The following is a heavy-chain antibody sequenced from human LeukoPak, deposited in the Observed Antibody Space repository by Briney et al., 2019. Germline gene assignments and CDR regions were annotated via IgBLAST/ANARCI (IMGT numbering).Heavy chain of an antibody. J-gene: IGHJ4*02. V-gene: IGHV3-30*02. CDR2: IRYDGNKK. CDR1: GFTFSTYG. D-gene: IGHD1-1*01. CDR3: AKGQETESRLDS. Sequence: GGSLRLSCAASGFTFSTYGIHWVRQAPGKGLEWVAFIRYDGNKKYYADSVKGRFTISRDNSKNILFLQMNSLRAEDTALYYCAKGQETESRLDSWGQGTLVTVSS.